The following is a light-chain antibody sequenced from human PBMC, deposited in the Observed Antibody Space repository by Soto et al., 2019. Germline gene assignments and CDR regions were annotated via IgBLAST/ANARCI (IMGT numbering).Light chain of an antibody. Sequence: QSVLTQPTSASGTPGQRITLSCSGSSSNIGTNYVYWYQQFPGTAPKLLIYSSDQRPSGVPDRFSGSKSGTSASLAISGLRSEDEADYYCAAWDDSLSGYVFGTGTKVTVL. CDR1: SSNIGTNY. CDR3: AAWDDSLSGYV. J-gene: IGLJ1*01. V-gene: IGLV1-47*02. CDR2: SSD.